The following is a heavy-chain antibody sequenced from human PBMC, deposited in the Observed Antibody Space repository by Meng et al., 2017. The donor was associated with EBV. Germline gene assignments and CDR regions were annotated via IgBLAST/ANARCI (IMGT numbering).Heavy chain of an antibody. V-gene: IGHV3-30-3*01. CDR2: ISYDGSNE. CDR1: GFTLSGYA. CDR3: ARERTGYYAEY. J-gene: IGHJ4*02. Sequence: VQLVASGGVRVQPRRSLCISCAASGFTLSGYAMHWVRQAPGKGLDWVSFISYDGSNEWYAGSVKGRFTNSRDNSKNTLSLQMNSLRPEDTAIHYCARERTGYYAEYWGQGTLVTVSS. D-gene: IGHD3/OR15-3a*01.